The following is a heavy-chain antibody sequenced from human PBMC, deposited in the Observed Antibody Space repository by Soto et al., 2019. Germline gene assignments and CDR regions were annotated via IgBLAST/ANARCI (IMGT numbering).Heavy chain of an antibody. D-gene: IGHD3-10*01. CDR3: AKQSGSGSYYNVGSGGHFDY. CDR1: GFTFSGSA. CDR2: IRSKANSYAT. Sequence: GGSLRLSCAASGFTFSGSAMHWVRQASGKGLEWVGRIRSKANSYATAYAASVKGRFTISRDDSKNTAYLQMNSLKTEDTAVYYCAKQSGSGSYYNVGSGGHFDYWGQGTLVTVSS. J-gene: IGHJ4*02. V-gene: IGHV3-73*01.